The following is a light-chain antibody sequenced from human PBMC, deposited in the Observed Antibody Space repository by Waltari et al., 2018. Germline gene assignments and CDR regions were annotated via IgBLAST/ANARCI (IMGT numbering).Light chain of an antibody. V-gene: IGKV3-11*01. CDR3: QHRSVWPLT. J-gene: IGKJ4*01. Sequence: IVLTQSTATLSLFPGERATLSCRASQSVRSYLAWYQQKPGQAPRLLIYDASNRATGIPVRFSGSGSGTDFTLTISSLEPEDFAVYYCQHRSVWPLTFGGGTKVEIK. CDR2: DAS. CDR1: QSVRSY.